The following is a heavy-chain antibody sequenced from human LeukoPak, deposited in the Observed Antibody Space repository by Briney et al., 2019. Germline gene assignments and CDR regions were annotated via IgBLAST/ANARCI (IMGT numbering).Heavy chain of an antibody. D-gene: IGHD3-22*01. CDR1: GYTFTSYG. CDR2: IGAYNGNT. CDR3: ARDAPYYYDSSGYYSGADAFDI. Sequence: ASVKVSCKASGYTFTSYGISWVRQAPGQGLEWMGWIGAYNGNTNYAQKLQGRVTMTTDTSTSTAYMELRSLRSDDTAVYYCARDAPYYYDSSGYYSGADAFDIWGQGTMVTVSS. J-gene: IGHJ3*02. V-gene: IGHV1-18*01.